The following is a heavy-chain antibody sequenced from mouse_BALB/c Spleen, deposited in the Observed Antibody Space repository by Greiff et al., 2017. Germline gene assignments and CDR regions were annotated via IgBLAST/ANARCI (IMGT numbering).Heavy chain of an antibody. CDR2: IDPENGNT. J-gene: IGHJ4*01. CDR1: GFNIKDYY. CDR3: ARQGYEGGAMDY. D-gene: IGHD2-2*01. V-gene: IGHV14-1*02. Sequence: EVKLVESGAELVRPGALVKLSCKASGFNIKDYYMHWVKQRPEQGLEWIGWIDPENGNTIYDPKFQGKASITADTSSNTAYLQLSSLTSEDTAVYYCARQGYEGGAMDYWGQGTSVTVSS.